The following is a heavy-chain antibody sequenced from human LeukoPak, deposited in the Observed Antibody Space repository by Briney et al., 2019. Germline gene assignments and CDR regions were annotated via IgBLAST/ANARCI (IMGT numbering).Heavy chain of an antibody. Sequence: PSETLSLTCTVSGGSISSGGYYWSWIRQHPGKGLEWIGYIYYSGSTYYNPSLKSRVTISVDTSKNQFSLKLSSVTAADTAVYYCASTPFNYGPPPYYDYMDVWGKGTTVTVSS. CDR1: GGSISSGGYY. D-gene: IGHD4-17*01. CDR2: IYYSGST. V-gene: IGHV4-31*03. J-gene: IGHJ6*03. CDR3: ASTPFNYGPPPYYDYMDV.